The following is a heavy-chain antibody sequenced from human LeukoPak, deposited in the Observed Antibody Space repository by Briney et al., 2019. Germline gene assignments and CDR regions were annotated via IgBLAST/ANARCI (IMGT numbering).Heavy chain of an antibody. CDR1: GGTFSSYA. CDR2: INPNSGGT. D-gene: IGHD5-18*01. V-gene: IGHV1-2*04. Sequence: ASVKVSCKASGGTFSSYAISWVRQAPGQGLEWMGRINPNSGGTNYAQKFQGWVTMTRDTSISTAYMELSRLRSDDTAVYYCARDRGNVDTAMVGYGMDVWGQGTTVTVSS. J-gene: IGHJ6*02. CDR3: ARDRGNVDTAMVGYGMDV.